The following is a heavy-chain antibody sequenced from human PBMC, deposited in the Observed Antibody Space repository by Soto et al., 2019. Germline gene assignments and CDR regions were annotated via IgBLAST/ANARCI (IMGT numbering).Heavy chain of an antibody. CDR3: ASDPRYYYDSSGTFDC. V-gene: IGHV1-58*02. CDR2: IVVGSGNT. CDR1: GFTFTSSA. D-gene: IGHD3-22*01. J-gene: IGHJ4*02. Sequence: SVKVSCKASGFTFTSSAMQWVRQARGQRLEWIGWIVVGSGNTNYAQKFQERVTITRDMSTSTAYMELSSLRSEDTAVYYCASDPRYYYDSSGTFDCWGQGTLVTV.